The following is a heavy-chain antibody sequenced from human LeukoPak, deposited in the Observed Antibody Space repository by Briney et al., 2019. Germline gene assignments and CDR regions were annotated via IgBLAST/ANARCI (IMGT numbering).Heavy chain of an antibody. D-gene: IGHD6-13*01. CDR2: ISNSGGST. V-gene: IGHV3-23*01. J-gene: IGHJ6*02. CDR1: GFTFSSYG. CDR3: ATNLQQQLIRHGMDV. Sequence: LPGGSLRLSCAASGFTFSSYGMSWVRQAPGKGLEWVSAISNSGGSTYYADSVKGRFTVSRDNSKNTLYLQMNSLRVEDTAVYYCATNLQQQLIRHGMDVWGQGTTVTVSS.